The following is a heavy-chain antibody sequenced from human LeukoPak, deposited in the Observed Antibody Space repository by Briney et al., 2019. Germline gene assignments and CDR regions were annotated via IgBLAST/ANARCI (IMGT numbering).Heavy chain of an antibody. D-gene: IGHD2-2*02. V-gene: IGHV3-23*01. CDR2: ISGSGGST. Sequence: QAGGSLRLSCAASGFTFSSYAMSWVRQAPGKGLEWVSAISGSGGSTYYADSVKGRFTISRDNSKNTLYLQMNSLRAEDTAVYYCAKDHGGAEAVVVPAAIIVRGFYYFDYWGQGTLVTVSS. J-gene: IGHJ4*02. CDR1: GFTFSSYA. CDR3: AKDHGGAEAVVVPAAIIVRGFYYFDY.